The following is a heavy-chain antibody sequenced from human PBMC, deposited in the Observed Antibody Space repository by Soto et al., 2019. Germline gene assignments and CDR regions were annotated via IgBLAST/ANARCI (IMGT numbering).Heavy chain of an antibody. J-gene: IGHJ5*02. Sequence: PSETLSLTCAVSGDSISSYYCMWIRQPPGKGLESIGYLYYGRSANYNPSLKSRVTLSVDTSTNQCSLTLSSMTAADTAVYYCARGVNYYDSSGSSWFDPWGQGALVTVSS. CDR2: LYYGRSA. CDR3: ARGVNYYDSSGSSWFDP. V-gene: IGHV4-59*12. D-gene: IGHD3-22*01. CDR1: GDSISSYY.